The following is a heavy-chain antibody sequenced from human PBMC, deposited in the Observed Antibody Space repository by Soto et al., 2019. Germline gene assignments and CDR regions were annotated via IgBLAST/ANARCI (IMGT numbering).Heavy chain of an antibody. CDR2: IKRDGSEK. D-gene: IGHD3-3*01. V-gene: IGHV3-7*03. CDR1: GFTFGSNW. J-gene: IGHJ4*02. Sequence: EVQLVESGGGLVQPGGSLRLSCAASGFTFGSNWMSWVRQAPGKGLEWVANIKRDGSEKYYVDSVKGRFTISRDNATNTLYLQMNSLRADDTAVYYCASLEWESTGYADYWGQGTLVTVSS. CDR3: ASLEWESTGYADY.